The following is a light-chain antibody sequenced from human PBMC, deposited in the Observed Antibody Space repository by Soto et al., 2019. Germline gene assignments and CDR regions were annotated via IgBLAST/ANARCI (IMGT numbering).Light chain of an antibody. Sequence: DIQLTQSPSFLSASVGDRVTITCRASQGISRYLAWYQQKPGKAPKLLIYAASTLQSGVPSRFSGSGSGTEFTLTISSLQPEDFATYYCQQLNSYPRGTFGPGTKVDIK. V-gene: IGKV1-9*01. J-gene: IGKJ3*01. CDR1: QGISRY. CDR3: QQLNSYPRGT. CDR2: AAS.